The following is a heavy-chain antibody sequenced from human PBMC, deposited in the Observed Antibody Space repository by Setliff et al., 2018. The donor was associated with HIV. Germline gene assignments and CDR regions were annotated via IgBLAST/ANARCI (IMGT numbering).Heavy chain of an antibody. V-gene: IGHV1-69*05. J-gene: IGHJ6*03. CDR3: ARETYYGSGSYLPTEYYYYYMDV. D-gene: IGHD3-10*01. CDR2: IIPIFGTA. Sequence: ASVKVSCKVSGYTLTELSMHWVRQAPGKGLEWMGGIIPIFGTANYAQKFQGRVTITTDESTTTAYMELRSLRSEDTAVYYCARETYYGSGSYLPTEYYYYYMDVWGKGTTVTVSS. CDR1: GYTLTELS.